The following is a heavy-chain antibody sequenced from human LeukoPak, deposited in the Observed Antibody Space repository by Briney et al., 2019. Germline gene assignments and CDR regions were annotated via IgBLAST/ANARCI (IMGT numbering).Heavy chain of an antibody. CDR3: ARGVSGTIFGGAAYYYFDY. J-gene: IGHJ4*02. CDR2: VSSSGTT. CDR1: GGSISSGTYY. Sequence: PSQTLSLTCTVSGGSISSGTYYWTWIRQPAGKGLEWIGRVSSSGTTNYNPYNPSLKSRVTISVDTSKNQFSLELSSVTAADTAVYYCARGVSGTIFGGAAYYYFDYWGQGTLVTVSS. D-gene: IGHD3-3*01. V-gene: IGHV4-61*02.